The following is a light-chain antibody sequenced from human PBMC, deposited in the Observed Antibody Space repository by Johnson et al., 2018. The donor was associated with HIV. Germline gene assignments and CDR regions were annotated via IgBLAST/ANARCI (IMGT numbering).Light chain of an antibody. J-gene: IGLJ1*01. CDR2: DNN. Sequence: QSVLTQSPSVSAAPGQKVTISCSGSSSNIENNYVSWYQQLPGTAPKLLIYDNNKRPSEIPDRFSGSKSGTSDTLGITGLHAGDEADYYCGSWDSSLSAYVFGTGTRVTVL. V-gene: IGLV1-51*01. CDR3: GSWDSSLSAYV. CDR1: SSNIENNY.